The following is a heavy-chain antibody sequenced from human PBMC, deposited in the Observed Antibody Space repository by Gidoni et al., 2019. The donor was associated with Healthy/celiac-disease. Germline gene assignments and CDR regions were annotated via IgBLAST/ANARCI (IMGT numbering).Heavy chain of an antibody. CDR3: ARDPPRGYSYGYSYYYGMDV. J-gene: IGHJ6*02. D-gene: IGHD5-18*01. Sequence: QVQLVQSGAEVKKPGASVKVSCKASGYTFTSYGISWLRQAPGQGLEWMGWISAYNGNTNYAQKLQGRVTMTTDTSTSTAYMELRSLRSDDTAVYYCARDPPRGYSYGYSYYYGMDVWGQGTTVTVSS. V-gene: IGHV1-18*01. CDR2: ISAYNGNT. CDR1: GYTFTSYG.